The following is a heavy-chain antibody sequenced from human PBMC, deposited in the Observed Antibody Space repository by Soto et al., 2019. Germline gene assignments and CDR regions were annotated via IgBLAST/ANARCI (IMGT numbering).Heavy chain of an antibody. Sequence: GGSLRLSCAASGFTFSSYGMHWVRQAPGKGLEWVAVIWYDGSNKYYADSVKGRFTISRDNSKNTLYLQMNSLRAEDTAVYYCARDSPWLVAAISDYMDVWGKGTTVTVSS. CDR1: GFTFSSYG. D-gene: IGHD2-15*01. CDR2: IWYDGSNK. CDR3: ARDSPWLVAAISDYMDV. J-gene: IGHJ6*03. V-gene: IGHV3-33*01.